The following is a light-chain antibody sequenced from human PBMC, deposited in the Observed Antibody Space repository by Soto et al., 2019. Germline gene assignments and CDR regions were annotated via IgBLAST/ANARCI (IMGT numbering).Light chain of an antibody. Sequence: DIQVTQSPSTLSASVGGIVTVTRRASQSISSWLAWYQQKPGKAPKLLLYDASTLQSGVPSRFSGSGSGTDFTLTISSLQPEDFATYYCQQANNFPPTFGQGTKVDIK. CDR3: QQANNFPPT. J-gene: IGKJ1*01. CDR2: DAS. V-gene: IGKV1-12*01. CDR1: QSISSW.